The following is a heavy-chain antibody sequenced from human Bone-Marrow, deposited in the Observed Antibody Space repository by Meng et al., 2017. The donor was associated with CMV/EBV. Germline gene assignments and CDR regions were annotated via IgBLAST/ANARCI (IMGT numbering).Heavy chain of an antibody. J-gene: IGHJ4*02. CDR2: MNPNSGNT. CDR3: ARSFTARDLYYFDY. D-gene: IGHD5-24*01. Sequence: ASVKVSCKASGYTFISHDINWVRQATGQGLEWMGWMNPNSGNTGYAQKFQGRVTMTRNTSISTAYMELSSLRSEDTAVYYCARSFTARDLYYFDYWGQGTLDTVSS. CDR1: GYTFISHD. V-gene: IGHV1-8*01.